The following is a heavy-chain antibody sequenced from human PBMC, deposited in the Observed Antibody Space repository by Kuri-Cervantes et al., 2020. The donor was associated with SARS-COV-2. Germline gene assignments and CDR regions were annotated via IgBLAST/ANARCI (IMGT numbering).Heavy chain of an antibody. CDR2: ISAYNAYT. Sequence: ASVKVSCKASGNTFTSFGISWVRQAPGQGLEWMGWISAYNAYTDYAQKFKGRVTMTTDTTTNTAYMELRRLTSDDTAIYYCAGSVTGDLGDYWGQGTLVTVSS. CDR3: AGSVTGDLGDY. CDR1: GNTFTSFG. V-gene: IGHV1-18*01. J-gene: IGHJ4*02. D-gene: IGHD7-27*01.